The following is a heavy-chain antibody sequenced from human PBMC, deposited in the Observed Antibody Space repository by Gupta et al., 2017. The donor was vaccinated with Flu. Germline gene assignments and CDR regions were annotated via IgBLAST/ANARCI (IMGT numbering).Heavy chain of an antibody. CDR2: ISSSSTTI. D-gene: IGHD3-9*01. Sequence: YMNWVRQAPGKGLEWISYISSSSTTIRYADSVKGRFTVSRDNAQNSLFLHLNSLRAEDTAVYYCARARDTSYFLPLSVGSFWGQGTLVSVSS. J-gene: IGHJ4*02. V-gene: IGHV3-11*01. CDR3: ARARDTSYFLPLSVGSF. CDR1: Y.